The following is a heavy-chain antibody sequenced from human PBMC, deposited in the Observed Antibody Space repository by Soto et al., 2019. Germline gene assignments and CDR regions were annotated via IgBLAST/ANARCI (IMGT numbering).Heavy chain of an antibody. Sequence: GGSLRLSCAASGFTFSSYAMHWVRQAPGKGLEWVAVISYDGSNKYYADSVKGRFTISRDNSKNTLYLQMNSLSAEDTAVYYYARASSLHCTNGVCYTFYYYYGMDVWGQGTTVTVSS. CDR3: ARASSLHCTNGVCYTFYYYYGMDV. D-gene: IGHD2-8*01. V-gene: IGHV3-30-3*01. CDR1: GFTFSSYA. CDR2: ISYDGSNK. J-gene: IGHJ6*02.